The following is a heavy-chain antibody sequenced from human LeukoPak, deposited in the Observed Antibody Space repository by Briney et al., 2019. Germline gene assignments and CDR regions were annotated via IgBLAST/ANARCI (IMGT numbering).Heavy chain of an antibody. CDR1: GGSISSSSYY. CDR3: AREEVDTAT. CDR2: IYTSGST. D-gene: IGHD5-18*01. J-gene: IGHJ4*02. V-gene: IGHV4-61*02. Sequence: SETLSLTCTVSGGSISSSSYYWSWIRQPAGKGLEWIGRIYTSGSTNYNPSLKSRVTMSVDTSKNQFSLKLSSVTAADTAVYYCAREEVDTATWGQGTLVTVSS.